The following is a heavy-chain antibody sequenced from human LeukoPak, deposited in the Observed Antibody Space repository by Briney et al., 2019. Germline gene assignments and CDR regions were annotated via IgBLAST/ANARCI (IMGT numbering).Heavy chain of an antibody. CDR3: ARVGYGSGSYYNNWFDP. J-gene: IGHJ5*02. D-gene: IGHD3-10*01. Sequence: PSETLSLTCAVYGGSFSGYYWSWTRQPPGKGLEWIGEINHSGSTNYNPSLKSRVTISVDTSKNQFSLKLSSVTAADTAVYYCARVGYGSGSYYNNWFDPWGQGTLVTVSS. V-gene: IGHV4-34*01. CDR2: INHSGST. CDR1: GGSFSGYY.